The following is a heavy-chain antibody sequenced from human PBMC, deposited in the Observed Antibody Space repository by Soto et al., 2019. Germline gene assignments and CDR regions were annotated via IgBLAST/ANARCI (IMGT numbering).Heavy chain of an antibody. Sequence: QVQLVQSWAEVKKPGSSVKVSCKASGGTLSRYGISWVRQAPGQGLEWMGGIIPIFGTANYAQKFQGRVTITADESTSTAYMELSSLRSEDTAVYYCAIYRQWLAPYDAFDIWGQGTMVTVSS. D-gene: IGHD6-19*01. CDR1: GGTLSRYG. CDR2: IIPIFGTA. J-gene: IGHJ3*02. V-gene: IGHV1-69*01. CDR3: AIYRQWLAPYDAFDI.